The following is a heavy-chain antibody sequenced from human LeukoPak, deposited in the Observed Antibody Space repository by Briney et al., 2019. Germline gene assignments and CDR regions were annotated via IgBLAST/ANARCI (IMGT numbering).Heavy chain of an antibody. CDR3: ARGGLHCSSTSCLLNWFDP. Sequence: GGSLSLSCAAFGFTFSSYAMHWVRQAPGKGLEWVAVISYDGSNKYYADSVKGRFTISRDNSKNTLYLQMNSLRAEDTAVYYCARGGLHCSSTSCLLNWFDPWGQGTLVTVSS. D-gene: IGHD2-2*01. CDR2: ISYDGSNK. CDR1: GFTFSSYA. J-gene: IGHJ5*02. V-gene: IGHV3-30*04.